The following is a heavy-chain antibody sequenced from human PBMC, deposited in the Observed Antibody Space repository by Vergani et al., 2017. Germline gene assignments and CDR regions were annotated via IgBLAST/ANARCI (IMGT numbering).Heavy chain of an antibody. V-gene: IGHV1-3*01. CDR1: GYTFTSYA. D-gene: IGHD4-23*01. CDR2: INAGNGNT. Sequence: QVQLVQSGAEVKKPGASVKVSCKASGYTFTSYAMHWVRQAPGQRLEWMGWINAGNGNTKYSQKFQGRVTITRDTSASTAYMELSSLRSEDTAVYYCAREKVDYGGNFRFDPWGQGTLVTVSS. J-gene: IGHJ5*02. CDR3: AREKVDYGGNFRFDP.